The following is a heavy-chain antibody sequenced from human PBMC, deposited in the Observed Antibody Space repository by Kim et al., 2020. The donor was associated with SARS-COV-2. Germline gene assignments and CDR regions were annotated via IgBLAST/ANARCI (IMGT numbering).Heavy chain of an antibody. Sequence: ASVKVSCKASGYTFTSYGINWVRQAPGQGLEWMGWINANSGNTNYAQKLQGRVTMTTDTSTSTAYMELSSLRSDDTAVYYCARDLRGYYYDSSGYYYDLDYWGQGTLVTVSS. CDR1: GYTFTSYG. V-gene: IGHV1-18*01. CDR3: ARDLRGYYYDSSGYYYDLDY. CDR2: INANSGNT. D-gene: IGHD3-22*01. J-gene: IGHJ4*02.